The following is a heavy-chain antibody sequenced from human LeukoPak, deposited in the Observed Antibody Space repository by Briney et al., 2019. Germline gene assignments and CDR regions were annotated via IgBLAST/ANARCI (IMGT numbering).Heavy chain of an antibody. CDR2: MNPNSGNT. CDR1: GYTFTSYG. CDR3: ASVVRGAYTFDI. Sequence: ASVKVSRKASGYTFTSYGIRWVRQATGQGLEWMGCMNPNSGNTGYAQKFQGRVTMTRNTSISTAYMELSSLRSEDTAVYYCASVVRGAYTFDIWGQGTMVTVSS. J-gene: IGHJ3*02. V-gene: IGHV1-8*02. D-gene: IGHD3-10*01.